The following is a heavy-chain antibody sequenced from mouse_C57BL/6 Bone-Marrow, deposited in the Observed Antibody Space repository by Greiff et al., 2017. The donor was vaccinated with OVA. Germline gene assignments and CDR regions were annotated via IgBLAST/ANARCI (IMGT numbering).Heavy chain of an antibody. Sequence: VMLVESGAELARPGASVKLSCKASGYTFTSYGISWVKQRTGQGLEWIGEIYPRSGNTYYNEKFKGKATLTADKSSSTAYMELRSLTSEDSAVYFCACITTVVAAHWGQGTLVTVSA. J-gene: IGHJ3*01. CDR3: ACITTVVAAH. CDR2: IYPRSGNT. D-gene: IGHD1-1*01. V-gene: IGHV1-81*01. CDR1: GYTFTSYG.